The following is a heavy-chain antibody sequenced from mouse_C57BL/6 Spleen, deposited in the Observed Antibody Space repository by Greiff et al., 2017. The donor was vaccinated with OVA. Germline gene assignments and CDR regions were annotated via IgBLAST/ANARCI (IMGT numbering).Heavy chain of an antibody. CDR3: ARNRDYYGSSLFDY. V-gene: IGHV2-2*01. J-gene: IGHJ2*01. Sequence: VHLVESGPGLVQPSQSLSITCTVSGFSLTSYGVHWVRQSPGKGLEWLGVIWSGGSTDYNAAFISRLSISKDNSKSQVFFKMNSLQADDTAIYYCARNRDYYGSSLFDYWGQGTTLTVSS. CDR2: IWSGGST. CDR1: GFSLTSYG. D-gene: IGHD1-1*01.